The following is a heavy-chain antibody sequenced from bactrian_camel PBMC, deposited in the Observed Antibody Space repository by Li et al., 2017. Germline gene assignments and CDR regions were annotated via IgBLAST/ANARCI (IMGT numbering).Heavy chain of an antibody. J-gene: IGHJ4*01. Sequence: VQLVESGGGLVQPGGSMTLSCAASGFSFVISDMSWVRQAPGKGLEWVSAISNGGTSTYYAHSVQGRFTISRDNAKNTLYLQINSLKTEDTAVYYCAGRRMNDGSWLLPGADWGQGTQVTVS. CDR2: ISNGGTST. V-gene: IGHV3S40*01. D-gene: IGHD1*01. CDR3: AGRRMNDGSWLLPGAD. CDR1: GFSFVISD.